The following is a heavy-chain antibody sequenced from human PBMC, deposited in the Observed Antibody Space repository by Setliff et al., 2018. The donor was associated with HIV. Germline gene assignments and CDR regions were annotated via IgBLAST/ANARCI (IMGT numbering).Heavy chain of an antibody. D-gene: IGHD1-1*01. CDR1: GFTFTKYG. V-gene: IGHV3-30*18. CDR3: AKAFSMASTGGYYNMDV. Sequence: GGSLRLSCVTSGFTFTKYGLHWVRQAPGKGLEWVAVISYDGGRKDYAESVNGLFTISRDDSKNTLYLQMNSLRAEDTAVYYCAKAFSMASTGGYYNMDVWGKGTTVTVSS. CDR2: ISYDGGRK. J-gene: IGHJ6*03.